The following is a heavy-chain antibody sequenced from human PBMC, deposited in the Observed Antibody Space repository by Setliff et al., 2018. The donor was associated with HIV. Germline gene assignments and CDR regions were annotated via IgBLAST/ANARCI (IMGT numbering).Heavy chain of an antibody. CDR2: IYYSGST. CDR1: GGSISSHY. D-gene: IGHD3-9*01. J-gene: IGHJ6*02. Sequence: LSLTCTVSGGSISSHYWSWVRQPPGKGLEWIGYIYYSGSTNYNPSLRSRVTISVDTSKNQVSLRLTSVTSADTALYYCARESQQYYDILTGFNYYYGMDVWGRGITVTVSS. V-gene: IGHV4-59*11. CDR3: ARESQQYYDILTGFNYYYGMDV.